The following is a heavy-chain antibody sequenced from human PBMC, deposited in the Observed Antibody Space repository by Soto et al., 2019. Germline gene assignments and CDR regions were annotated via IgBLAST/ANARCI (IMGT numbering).Heavy chain of an antibody. Sequence: SETLSLTCTVSGASISRGGYYWSWIRQHPGKGLEWIGYMYYTGSTYYNPSLKSRVTMSLDTSKNQFSLKLSSVAAADTAVFYCARGARDISGPHYWGQGTLVTVSS. D-gene: IGHD3-22*01. CDR1: GASISRGGYY. V-gene: IGHV4-31*03. CDR3: ARGARDISGPHY. CDR2: MYYTGST. J-gene: IGHJ4*02.